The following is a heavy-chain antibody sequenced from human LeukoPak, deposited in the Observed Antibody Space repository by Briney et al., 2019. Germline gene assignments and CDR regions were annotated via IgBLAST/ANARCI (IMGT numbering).Heavy chain of an antibody. CDR1: GYTFISYY. D-gene: IGHD3-3*01. Sequence: ASVKVSCKASGYTFISYYMHWVRQAPGQGLEWMGMINPSGGSTSYAQKFQGRVTMTRDTSTRTVYMELNSLRSEDTAVYHCARAEWHGTDVWGQGTTVTVSS. CDR3: ARAEWHGTDV. CDR2: INPSGGST. J-gene: IGHJ6*02. V-gene: IGHV1-46*01.